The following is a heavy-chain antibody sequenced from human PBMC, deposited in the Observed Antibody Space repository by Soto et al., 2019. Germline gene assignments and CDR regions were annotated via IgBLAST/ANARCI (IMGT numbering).Heavy chain of an antibody. J-gene: IGHJ5*02. D-gene: IGHD2-2*01. CDR3: ASVASCDARDWFDP. CDR1: GYTFTGYF. CDR2: INPNTGCT. V-gene: IGHV1-2*02. Sequence: QVQLVQSGAEVKKPGASVKVSCKASGYTFTGYFIHWVRDVPGQGLEYLGWINPNTGCTDYAQKFQGRVTMTRDTSLSTVFMALKRLTAADTAVYYCASVASCDARDWFDPWGQGTLVTVSS.